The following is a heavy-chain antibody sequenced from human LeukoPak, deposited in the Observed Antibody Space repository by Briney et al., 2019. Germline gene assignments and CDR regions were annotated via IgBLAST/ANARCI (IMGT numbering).Heavy chain of an antibody. CDR1: GYTFTGYY. Sequence: ASVKVSCKSSGYTFTGYYIHWVRQAPAQGLEWMGWINPNSGGTNYAQKFQGRVTMTRDTAISTAYMELSRLRYDDTAVYYCARQYYDILTGYYDNWFDPWGQGTLVTVSS. CDR3: ARQYYDILTGYYDNWFDP. CDR2: INPNSGGT. V-gene: IGHV1-2*02. D-gene: IGHD3-9*01. J-gene: IGHJ5*02.